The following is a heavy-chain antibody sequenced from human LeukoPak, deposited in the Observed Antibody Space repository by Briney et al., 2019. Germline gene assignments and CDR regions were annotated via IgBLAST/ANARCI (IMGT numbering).Heavy chain of an antibody. CDR1: GGSFTGYY. CDR2: INHIGST. V-gene: IGHV4-34*01. CDR3: ARPRPGYYYAFDI. D-gene: IGHD3-22*01. J-gene: IGHJ3*02. Sequence: SETLSLTCAVYGGSFTGYYWSWIRQAPGKGLEWIGEINHIGSTNYNPSLKSRVTLSVDTSKNQFSLNLSSLTAADTAFYYCARPRPGYYYAFDIWGQGTMVTVSS.